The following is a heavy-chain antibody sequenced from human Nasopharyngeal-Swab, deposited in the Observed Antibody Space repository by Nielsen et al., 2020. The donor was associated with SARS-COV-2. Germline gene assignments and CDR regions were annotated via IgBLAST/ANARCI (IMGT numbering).Heavy chain of an antibody. CDR1: GGSISSSSSY. CDR2: IYHSGST. V-gene: IGHV4-39*07. D-gene: IGHD1-1*01. CDR3: ARGNNWNYAMDV. Sequence: SETLSLTCTVSGGSISSSSSYWGWIRQPPGKGLEWIGSIYHSGSTNYNPSLKSRVTISIDTSKNQFSLKLSSVTAADTAVYYCARGNNWNYAMDVWGQGTTVTVSS. J-gene: IGHJ6*02.